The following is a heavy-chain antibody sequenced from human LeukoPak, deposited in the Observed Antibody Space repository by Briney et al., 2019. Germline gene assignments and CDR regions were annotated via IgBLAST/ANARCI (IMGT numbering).Heavy chain of an antibody. CDR1: GYTFTSYG. J-gene: IGHJ4*02. V-gene: IGHV1-18*01. CDR3: AREPHYYDSSGYYYV. Sequence: ASVKDSCKASGYTFTSYGISWVRQAPGQGLEWMGWISAYNGNTNYAQKLQGRVTMTTDTSTSTAYMELRSLRSDDTAVYYCAREPHYYDSSGYYYVWGQGTLVTVSS. CDR2: ISAYNGNT. D-gene: IGHD3-22*01.